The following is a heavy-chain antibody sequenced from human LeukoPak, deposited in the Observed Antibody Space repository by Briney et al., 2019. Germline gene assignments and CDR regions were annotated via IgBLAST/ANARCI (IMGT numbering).Heavy chain of an antibody. Sequence: SETLSLTCAVSGGSFSGYYWSWMRKPPGKGLEWIGEINHSGSTNYNPSLKSRVTISVDTSKNQFSLKLSSVTAADTAVYYCARGGYDFWSGYFDPYYFDYWGQGTLVTVSS. CDR2: INHSGST. CDR1: GGSFSGYY. D-gene: IGHD3-3*01. CDR3: ARGGYDFWSGYFDPYYFDY. J-gene: IGHJ4*02. V-gene: IGHV4-34*01.